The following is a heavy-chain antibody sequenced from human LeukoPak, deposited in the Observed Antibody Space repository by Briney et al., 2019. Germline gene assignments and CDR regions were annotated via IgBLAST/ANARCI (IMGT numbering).Heavy chain of an antibody. V-gene: IGHV4-4*02. CDR3: ARVGYSSSDAFDI. CDR1: GGSISSSNW. D-gene: IGHD6-13*01. Sequence: SETLSLTCAVSGGSISSSNWWSWVRQPPGKELEWIGEIYHSGSTNYNPSLKSRVTISVDKSKNQFSLKLSSVTAADTAVYYCARVGYSSSDAFDIWGQGTMVTVSS. J-gene: IGHJ3*02. CDR2: IYHSGST.